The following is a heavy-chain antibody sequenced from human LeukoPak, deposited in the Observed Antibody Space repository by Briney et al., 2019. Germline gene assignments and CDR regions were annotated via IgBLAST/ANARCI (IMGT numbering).Heavy chain of an antibody. D-gene: IGHD6-13*01. CDR2: INPNSGDT. V-gene: IGHV1-2*06. J-gene: IGHJ3*02. Sequence: ASVKVSCKASGYTFTGYYMHWVRQAPGQGPEWMGHINPNSGDTDYAQNFQGRVTMTRDTSITTAYMELSRLRYDDTAVYYCARGRSSWYRAFDIWGQGTMVTVSS. CDR3: ARGRSSWYRAFDI. CDR1: GYTFTGYY.